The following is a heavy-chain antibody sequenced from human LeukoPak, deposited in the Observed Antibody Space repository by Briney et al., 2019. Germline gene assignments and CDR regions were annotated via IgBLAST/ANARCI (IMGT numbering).Heavy chain of an antibody. D-gene: IGHD3-16*01. CDR2: ISYDGSNK. CDR1: GFTFSSYA. V-gene: IGHV3-30-3*01. Sequence: GGSLRLSCAASGFTFSSYAMHWVRQAPGKGLEWVAVISYDGSNKYYADSVKGRFTISRDNSKNTLYLQMNSLRAEDTAVYYCARDRLRTDEMGFDYWGQGTLVTVSS. CDR3: ARDRLRTDEMGFDY. J-gene: IGHJ4*02.